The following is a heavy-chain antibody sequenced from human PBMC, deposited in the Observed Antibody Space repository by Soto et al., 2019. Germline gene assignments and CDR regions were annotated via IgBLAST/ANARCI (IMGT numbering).Heavy chain of an antibody. J-gene: IGHJ6*02. Sequence: GGSLRLSCAASGFTFSSYWMSWVRQAPGKGLEWVANIKQDGSEKYYVDSVKGRFTISRDNAKNSLYLQMNSLRAEDTAVYYCAREYCTNGVCYDYYYYGMDVWGQGTTVTVS. CDR3: AREYCTNGVCYDYYYYGMDV. D-gene: IGHD2-8*01. V-gene: IGHV3-7*03. CDR2: IKQDGSEK. CDR1: GFTFSSYW.